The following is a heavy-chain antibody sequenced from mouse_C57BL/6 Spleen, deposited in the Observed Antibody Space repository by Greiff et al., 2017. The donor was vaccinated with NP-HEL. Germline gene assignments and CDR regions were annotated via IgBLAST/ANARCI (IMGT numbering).Heavy chain of an antibody. V-gene: IGHV5-4*03. Sequence: EVKVVESGGGLVKPGGSLKLSCAASGFTFSSYAMSWVRQTPEKRLEWVATISDGGSYTYYPDNVKGRFTISRDNAKNNLYLQMSHLKSEDTAMYYCASSETSYFDYWGQGTTLTVSS. CDR3: ASSETSYFDY. CDR2: ISDGGSYT. CDR1: GFTFSSYA. D-gene: IGHD3-1*01. J-gene: IGHJ2*01.